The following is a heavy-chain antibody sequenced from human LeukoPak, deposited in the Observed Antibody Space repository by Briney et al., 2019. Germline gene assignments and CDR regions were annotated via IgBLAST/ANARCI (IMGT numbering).Heavy chain of an antibody. CDR2: IRHYDGHT. Sequence: SETLSLTCAVSGGVTSNDYWWSWVRQPPGKGLEWIGEIRHYDGHTKYNPSLKGRVTISIDKPRNHFSLTLTSVTAADTAIYYCASSIPIGWSPNTYWGQGTLVIVSS. D-gene: IGHD6-19*01. V-gene: IGHV4-4*02. J-gene: IGHJ4*02. CDR1: GGVTSNDYW. CDR3: ASSIPIGWSPNTY.